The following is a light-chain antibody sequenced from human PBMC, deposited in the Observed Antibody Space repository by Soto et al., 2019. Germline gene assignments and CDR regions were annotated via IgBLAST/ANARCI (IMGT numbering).Light chain of an antibody. CDR1: QDITNY. V-gene: IGKV1-33*01. CDR2: DAS. J-gene: IGKJ5*01. Sequence: DIQMTQSPSSLSASVGDXVTITCQASQDITNYLNWYQQKPGRAPRLLLYDASSLETGVPSRFSGSGSGTDFTLTISSLQPEDVATYYCQHYDHLPITFGQGTRLEIK. CDR3: QHYDHLPIT.